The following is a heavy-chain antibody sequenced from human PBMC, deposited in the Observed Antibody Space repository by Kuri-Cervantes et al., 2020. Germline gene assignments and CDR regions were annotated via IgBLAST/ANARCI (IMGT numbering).Heavy chain of an antibody. CDR2: IKQDGSEK. D-gene: IGHD3-16*01. J-gene: IGHJ6*02. V-gene: IGHV3-7*03. Sequence: GGSLRLSCAASGFTFSSYAMHWVRQAPGKGLEWVANIKQDGSEKYYVDSVKGRFTISRDNAKNSLYLQMNSLRAEDTALYYCATGGWGSRDYYYYYGMDVWGQGTTVTVSS. CDR3: ATGGWGSRDYYYYYGMDV. CDR1: GFTFSSYA.